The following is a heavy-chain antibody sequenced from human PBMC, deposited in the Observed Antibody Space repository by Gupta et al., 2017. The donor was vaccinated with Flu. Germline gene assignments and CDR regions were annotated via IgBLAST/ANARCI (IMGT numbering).Heavy chain of an antibody. D-gene: IGHD4-17*01. CDR3: VRGLGAYYTAWGYFDS. Sequence: EVQLVESGGGSVQPGGSLSLSCAVSGFTFDNYDMHWVRQVTGKGLEWVSAIGTAGDTFYPDSVKGRFIISRENAKKSLFLQMNSLRAGDTAVYYCVRGLGAYYTAWGYFDSWGPGTLVTVSS. CDR2: IGTAGDT. V-gene: IGHV3-13*01. CDR1: GFTFDNYD. J-gene: IGHJ4*02.